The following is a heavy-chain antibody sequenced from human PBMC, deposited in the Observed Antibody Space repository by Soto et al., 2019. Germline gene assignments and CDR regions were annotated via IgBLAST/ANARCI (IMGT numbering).Heavy chain of an antibody. Sequence: SLRLSCAASGFTFSSYWMSWVRQAPGKGLEWVANIKQDGSEKYYVDSVKGRFTISRDNAKNSLYLQMNSLRAEDTAVYYCARDFINWSGYSPYNWFDPWGQGTLVTVSS. CDR3: ARDFINWSGYSPYNWFDP. CDR2: IKQDGSEK. D-gene: IGHD3-3*01. CDR1: GFTFSSYW. J-gene: IGHJ5*02. V-gene: IGHV3-7*03.